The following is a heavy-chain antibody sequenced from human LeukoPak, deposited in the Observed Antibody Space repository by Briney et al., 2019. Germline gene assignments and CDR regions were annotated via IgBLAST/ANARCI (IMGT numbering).Heavy chain of an antibody. CDR1: GGSISSYY. Sequence: SETLSLTCTVSGGSISSYYWSWIRQPPGKGLEWIGYIYYSGSTNYNPSLKSLVTISRNTYKNQFSLQLSSVTAADTAVYYCARLARTHREYYYDSSGYSNWFDPWGQGTLVTVSS. CDR3: ARLARTHREYYYDSSGYSNWFDP. CDR2: IYYSGST. J-gene: IGHJ5*02. D-gene: IGHD3-22*01. V-gene: IGHV4-59*08.